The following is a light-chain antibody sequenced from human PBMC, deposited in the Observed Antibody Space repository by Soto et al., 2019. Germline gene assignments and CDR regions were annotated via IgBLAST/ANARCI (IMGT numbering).Light chain of an antibody. V-gene: IGKV1-5*03. CDR3: QQYDDYPLT. CDR1: QSISSW. J-gene: IGKJ4*01. Sequence: DIQMTQSPSTLSASVGDRVTITCRASQSISSWLAWYQQKPGKAPKLLIYKASSLESGVPSRFSGSGSGTEFTLTISSLQADDFATYFCQQYDDYPLTFGGGTKVDIK. CDR2: KAS.